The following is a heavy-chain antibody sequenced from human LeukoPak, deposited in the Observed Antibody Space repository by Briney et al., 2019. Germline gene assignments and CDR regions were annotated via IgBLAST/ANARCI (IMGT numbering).Heavy chain of an antibody. J-gene: IGHJ4*02. CDR2: IRYDGSNK. CDR1: GFTFSSYG. V-gene: IGHV3-30*02. CDR3: AKELVSALDY. D-gene: IGHD2-15*01. Sequence: PGRSLRLSCAASGFTFSSYGMHWVRQAPGKRLEWVAFIRYDGSNKYYADSVKGRFTISRDNSKNTLYLQMNSLRAEDTAVYYCAKELVSALDYWGQGTLVTVSS.